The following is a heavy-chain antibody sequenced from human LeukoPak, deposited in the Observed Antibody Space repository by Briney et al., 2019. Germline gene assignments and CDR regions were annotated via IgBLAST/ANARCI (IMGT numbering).Heavy chain of an antibody. CDR1: GFTFSSYS. J-gene: IGHJ6*02. Sequence: PGGSLRLSCAASGFTFSSYSMNWVRQAPGKGLEWVSSISSSSSYIYYADSVKGRFTISRDNAKNSLYLQMNSLRAEDTAVYYCARTGTTDLYYYYGMDVWGQGTTVTVSS. CDR3: ARTGTTDLYYYYGMDV. V-gene: IGHV3-21*01. CDR2: ISSSSSYI. D-gene: IGHD1-1*01.